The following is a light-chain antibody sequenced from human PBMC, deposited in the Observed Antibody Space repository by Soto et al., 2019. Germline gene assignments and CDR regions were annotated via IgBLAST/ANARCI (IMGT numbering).Light chain of an antibody. J-gene: IGLJ3*02. CDR3: QSYANDNLWV. Sequence: NFMLTQPHSLSESPGKTVTISCTGSRGRIATNYVQWYQQRPGSAPTLLIYEDTQRPSGVPDRFSGSIDSSSNSASLTISGLRTEDEADYYCQSYANDNLWVFGGGTKLTVL. V-gene: IGLV6-57*02. CDR2: EDT. CDR1: RGRIATNY.